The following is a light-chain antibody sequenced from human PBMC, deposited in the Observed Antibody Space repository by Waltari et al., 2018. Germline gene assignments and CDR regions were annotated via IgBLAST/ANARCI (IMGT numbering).Light chain of an antibody. CDR3: HQYNSYPPT. CDR2: GST. V-gene: IGKV1-16*01. J-gene: IGKJ4*01. Sequence: DIQLTQSPSSLSASVVDSVPITCRASQGISYYVAWFQQKPGRAPKPLIFGSTTWLSGVPSRFRGSGSGTYFTLTINDLQPDDFATYSCHQYNSYPPTFGGGTKV. CDR1: QGISYY.